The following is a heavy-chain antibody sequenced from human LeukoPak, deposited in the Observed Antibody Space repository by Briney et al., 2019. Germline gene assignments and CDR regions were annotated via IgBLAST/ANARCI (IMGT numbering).Heavy chain of an antibody. V-gene: IGHV3-21*01. Sequence: PGGSLRLSCAASGFTFSSYAMSWVRQAPGKGLEWVSSISSSSSYIYYADSVKGRFTISRDNAKNSLYLQMNSLRAEDTAVYYCARTRAGYSYGTRGFDYWGQGTLVTVSS. J-gene: IGHJ4*02. CDR2: ISSSSSYI. CDR3: ARTRAGYSYGTRGFDY. CDR1: GFTFSSYA. D-gene: IGHD5-18*01.